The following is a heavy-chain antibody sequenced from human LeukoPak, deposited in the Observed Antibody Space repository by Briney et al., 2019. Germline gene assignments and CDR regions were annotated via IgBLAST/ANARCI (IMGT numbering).Heavy chain of an antibody. Sequence: GASVKVSCKASGYPFTDYYVQWVRQAPGQSLEWMGWISVNNGGTNYAQSFQDRVTLTRDTSTNTAYLELRSLRSDDTAIIYCATATQPRGYFLHWGQGTLVTVSS. CDR2: ISVNNGGT. J-gene: IGHJ1*01. CDR3: ATATQPRGYFLH. CDR1: GYPFTDYY. D-gene: IGHD2-2*01. V-gene: IGHV1-2*02.